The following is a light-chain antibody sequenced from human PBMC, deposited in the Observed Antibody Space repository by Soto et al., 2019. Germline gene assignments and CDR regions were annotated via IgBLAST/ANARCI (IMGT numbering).Light chain of an antibody. CDR2: EVS. J-gene: IGLJ1*01. V-gene: IGLV2-14*02. Sequence: QSALTQPASVSGSPGQSITISCTGANSDVGRYNLISWYQQRPGKAPQLIIYEVSNRPSGVSNRFSGSKSGNTASLTISGLQAEDEADYYCSSYTSSSNYVFGTGTKVTVL. CDR1: NSDVGRYNL. CDR3: SSYTSSSNYV.